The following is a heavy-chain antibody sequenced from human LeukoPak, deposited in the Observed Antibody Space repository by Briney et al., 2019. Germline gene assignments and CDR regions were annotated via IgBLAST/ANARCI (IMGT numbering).Heavy chain of an antibody. CDR2: ISHAGST. CDR1: GDSMSSNNW. V-gene: IGHV4-4*02. CDR3: TRSRGCWSLDY. D-gene: IGHD2-15*01. Sequence: SETLSLTCTVSGDSMSSNNWWNWVRQPPGKGLDWIGEISHAGSTKYNPSLKNRVTISKDDSKNQFSLKLNSVTAADTAAYYCTRSRGCWSLDYWGQGALVTVSS. J-gene: IGHJ4*02.